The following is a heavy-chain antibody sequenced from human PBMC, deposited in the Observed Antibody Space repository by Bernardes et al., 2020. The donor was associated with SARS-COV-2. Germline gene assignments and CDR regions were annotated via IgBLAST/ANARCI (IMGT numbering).Heavy chain of an antibody. J-gene: IGHJ6*02. CDR3: AREGATTYYYYGMDV. CDR1: GYTFTKYG. Sequence: ASVKASCKASGYTFTKYGISWVRQAPGQGLEWMGWISGYNGNTNYAQKFQDRVTMTTDTTTSTAYMDLRSLRSDDTAVYYCAREGATTYYYYGMDVWGQGTTVTVSS. V-gene: IGHV1-18*01. CDR2: ISGYNGNT. D-gene: IGHD1-1*01.